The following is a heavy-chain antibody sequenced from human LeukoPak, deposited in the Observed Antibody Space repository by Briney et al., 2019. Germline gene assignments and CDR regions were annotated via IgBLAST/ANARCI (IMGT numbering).Heavy chain of an antibody. D-gene: IGHD3-22*01. CDR2: IYSGGST. J-gene: IGHJ5*02. Sequence: GGSLRLSCAASGFTVSSNYMSWVRQAPGKGLEWVSVIYSGGSTYYADSVKGRFTISRDNSKNTLYLQMNSLRAEDTAVYYCASGWDYDSSGYYYRWGQGTLVTVSS. CDR1: GFTVSSNY. V-gene: IGHV3-66*02. CDR3: ASGWDYDSSGYYYR.